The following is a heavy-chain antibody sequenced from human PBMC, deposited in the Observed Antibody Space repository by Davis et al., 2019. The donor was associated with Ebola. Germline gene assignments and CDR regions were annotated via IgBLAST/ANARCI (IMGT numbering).Heavy chain of an antibody. CDR3: AKNPAEGIVVVPAARYYFYYYYMDV. Sequence: GESLKISCAASGFTFSSYGMHWVRQAPGKGLEWVAVIWYDGSNKYYADSVKGRFTISRDNSKNTLYLQMNSLRAEDTAVYYCAKNPAEGIVVVPAARYYFYYYYMDVWGKGTTVTVSS. CDR2: IWYDGSNK. J-gene: IGHJ6*03. CDR1: GFTFSSYG. D-gene: IGHD2-2*01. V-gene: IGHV3-30*02.